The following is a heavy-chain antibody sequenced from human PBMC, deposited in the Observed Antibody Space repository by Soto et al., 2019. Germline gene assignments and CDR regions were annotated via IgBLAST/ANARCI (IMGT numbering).Heavy chain of an antibody. D-gene: IGHD6-13*01. Sequence: QVQLQQWGAGLLKPSETLSLTCAVYGGSFSGYYWSWIRQPPGKGLEWIGEINHSGSTNYNPSLKSRVTISVDTSKNQLSLKRGSVPAADTAVYYWARAGYSSSWYGSGWYFDLWGRGTLVTVSS. CDR1: GGSFSGYY. J-gene: IGHJ2*01. CDR3: ARAGYSSSWYGSGWYFDL. V-gene: IGHV4-34*01. CDR2: INHSGST.